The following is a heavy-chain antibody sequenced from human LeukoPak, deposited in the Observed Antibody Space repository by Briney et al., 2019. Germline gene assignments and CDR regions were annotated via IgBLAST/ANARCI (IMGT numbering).Heavy chain of an antibody. CDR1: GGSISSYY. D-gene: IGHD3-10*01. V-gene: IGHV4-4*07. J-gene: IGHJ5*02. Sequence: KPSETLSLTCTVSGGSISSYYWSWIRQPAGKGLEWIGRIYTSGSTNYNPSLKSRVTMSLDTSKNQFSLKLSSATAADTAVYYCARATGTMIRGVIRDTYNWFDPWGQGTLVTVSS. CDR3: ARATGTMIRGVIRDTYNWFDP. CDR2: IYTSGST.